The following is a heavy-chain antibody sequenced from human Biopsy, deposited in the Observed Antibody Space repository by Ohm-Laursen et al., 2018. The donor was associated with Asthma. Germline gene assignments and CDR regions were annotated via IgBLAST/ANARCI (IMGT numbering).Heavy chain of an antibody. CDR3: ARTYYDFLTGQVNDAFAL. D-gene: IGHD3-9*01. CDR1: GYTFIHFA. CDR2: INAGDGNT. Sequence: ASVKVSCKASGYTFIHFAIHWVRQAPGQRLEWMGLINAGDGNTKYSQKFQGRVTITRDTSASTAYMDLRSLRSEDTAMYYCARTYYDFLTGQVNDAFALWGQGTMVTVSS. J-gene: IGHJ3*01. V-gene: IGHV1-3*01.